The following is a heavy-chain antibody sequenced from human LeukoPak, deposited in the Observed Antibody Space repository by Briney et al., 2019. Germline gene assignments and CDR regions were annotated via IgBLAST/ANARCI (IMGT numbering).Heavy chain of an antibody. V-gene: IGHV4-59*12. J-gene: IGHJ5*02. CDR1: GGSISSYY. D-gene: IGHD3-22*01. CDR3: ARDPQHDSSGYYSNP. Sequence: PSETLSLTCTVSGGSISSYYWSWIRQPPGKGLEWIGYIYYSGSTNYNPSLKSRVTISVDTSKNQFSLKLSSVTAADTAVYYCARDPQHDSSGYYSNPWGQGTLVTVSS. CDR2: IYYSGST.